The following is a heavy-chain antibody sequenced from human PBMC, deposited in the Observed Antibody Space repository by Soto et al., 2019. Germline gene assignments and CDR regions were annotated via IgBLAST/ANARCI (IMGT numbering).Heavy chain of an antibody. D-gene: IGHD6-13*01. CDR2: TSFDGSNR. V-gene: IGHV3-30*18. Sequence: QVQLVESGGGVVQPGRSLSLSCAASGFTLSNYGMHWVRQAPGKGLEWVAATSFDGSNRYYADSVKGRFTMSRDNSKNTVFLQMNSLRAEDTAVYYCAKDPCSSWYCSFDYWGQGTLVTVSS. CDR3: AKDPCSSWYCSFDY. J-gene: IGHJ4*02. CDR1: GFTLSNYG.